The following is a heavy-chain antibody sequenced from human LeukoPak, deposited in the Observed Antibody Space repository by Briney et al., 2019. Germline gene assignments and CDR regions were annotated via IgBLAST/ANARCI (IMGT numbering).Heavy chain of an antibody. CDR2: MNPNSGNR. V-gene: IGHV1-8*01. CDR3: ARSAPSGRNFDY. D-gene: IGHD6-6*01. J-gene: IGHJ4*02. CDR1: GYTFTNSD. Sequence: ASVKVSCKASGYTFTNSDINWVRQATGQGLEWMGWMNPNSGNRGYVQKFQGRVTMTRNTSISTAYMELSSLRSEDTAVYYCARSAPSGRNFDYWGQGTLVTVSS.